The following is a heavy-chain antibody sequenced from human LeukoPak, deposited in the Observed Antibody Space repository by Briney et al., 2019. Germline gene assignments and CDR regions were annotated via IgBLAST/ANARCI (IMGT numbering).Heavy chain of an antibody. CDR1: GHTFTGYY. V-gene: IGHV1-2*02. D-gene: IGHD3-10*01. CDR2: INPNSGGT. J-gene: IGHJ3*02. CDR3: AREGEGITMVRGVSSRDAFDI. Sequence: ASVKVSCKASGHTFTGYYMHWVRQAPGQGLEWMGWINPNSGGTNYAQKFQGRVTMTRDTSISTAYMELSRLRSDDTAVYYCAREGEGITMVRGVSSRDAFDIWGQGTMVTVSS.